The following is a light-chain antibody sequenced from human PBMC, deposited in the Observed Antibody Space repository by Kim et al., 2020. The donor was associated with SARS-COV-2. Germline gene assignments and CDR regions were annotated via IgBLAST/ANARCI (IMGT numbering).Light chain of an antibody. CDR1: QSVSSN. V-gene: IGKV3-15*01. CDR3: QQYNNWPALT. CDR2: GAS. Sequence: EIVMTQSPATLSVSPGERATLSCRASQSVSSNLAWYQQKPGQAPRLLIYGASTRATGIPARFSGIGSGTEFTLTISSLQSEDFAVYYCQQYNNWPALTFGGGTKVDIK. J-gene: IGKJ4*01.